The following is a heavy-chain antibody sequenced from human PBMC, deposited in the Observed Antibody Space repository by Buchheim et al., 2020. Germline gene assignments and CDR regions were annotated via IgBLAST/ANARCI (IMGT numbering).Heavy chain of an antibody. CDR2: ISGSGDYT. CDR1: RFTFSSYA. V-gene: IGHV3-23*01. J-gene: IGHJ4*02. CDR3: AKDGGSIAAAGMGVDY. Sequence: EVQLLESGGGLVQPGGSLRLSCAASRFTFSSYAMSWVRQAPGKGLEWVSTISGSGDYTYYADSVKGRFTISRDNSKNTLSLRMNSLRADDTAVYYCAKDGGSIAAAGMGVDYWGQGTL. D-gene: IGHD6-13*01.